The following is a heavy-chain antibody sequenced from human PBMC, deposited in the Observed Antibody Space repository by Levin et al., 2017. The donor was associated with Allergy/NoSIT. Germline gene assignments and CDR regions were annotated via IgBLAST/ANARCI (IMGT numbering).Heavy chain of an antibody. Sequence: PGGFLRLSCSVSGGSVSSGTYYWSWIRRPPGKGLEWIGYINYRGVTKYNPSLKSRVTISVDTSKNEFSLKVTSVTAADTAVYYCARNRIIVSGGNDYYYGMDGWGQGTTVTVSS. D-gene: IGHD5/OR15-5a*01. V-gene: IGHV4-61*01. CDR2: INYRGVT. CDR3: ARNRIIVSGGNDYYYGMDG. CDR1: GGSVSSGTYY. J-gene: IGHJ6*02.